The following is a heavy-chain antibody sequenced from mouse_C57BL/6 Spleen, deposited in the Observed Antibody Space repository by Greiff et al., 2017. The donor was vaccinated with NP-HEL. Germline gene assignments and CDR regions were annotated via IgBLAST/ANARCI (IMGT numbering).Heavy chain of an antibody. D-gene: IGHD2-4*01. Sequence: QVQLKQSGAELARPGASVKLSCKASGYTFTSYGISWVKQRTGQGLEWIGEIYPRSGNTYYNEKFKGKATLTADKSSSTAYMELRSLTSEDSAVYFCARADYEYDEGDYCDYGGQGTTLTVSS. CDR1: GYTFTSYG. V-gene: IGHV1-81*01. CDR2: IYPRSGNT. CDR3: ARADYEYDEGDYCDY. J-gene: IGHJ2*01.